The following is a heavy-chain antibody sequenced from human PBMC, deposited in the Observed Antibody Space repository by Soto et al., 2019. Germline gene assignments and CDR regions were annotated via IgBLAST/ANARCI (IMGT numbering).Heavy chain of an antibody. D-gene: IGHD6-13*01. J-gene: IGHJ5*02. CDR3: ARNIAAAGTRWFDP. CDR2: IYWDDDK. V-gene: IGHV2-5*02. Sequence: QITLKESGPTLVKPTQTLTLTCTFSGFSLSTSGVGVGWIRQPPGKALEWLALIYWDDDKRYSPSLKSRLTTXKXNXXNQVVLTMTNMDPVDTATYYCARNIAAAGTRWFDPWGQGTLVTVSS. CDR1: GFSLSTSGVG.